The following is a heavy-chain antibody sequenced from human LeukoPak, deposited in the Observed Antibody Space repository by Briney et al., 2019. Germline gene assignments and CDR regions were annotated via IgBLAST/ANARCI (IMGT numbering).Heavy chain of an antibody. CDR3: ARRWGGTRTTPDY. J-gene: IGHJ4*02. D-gene: IGHD1-1*01. CDR2: MSPSSGNT. V-gene: IGHV1-8*03. Sequence: ASVKVSCKASGYTFTNYDIHWVRQAAGQGPEWMGWMSPSSGNTGYAQNFQGRVTLTRNTSISTAYMELSSLRSEDTAVYYCARRWGGTRTTPDYWGQGTLVTVSS. CDR1: GYTFTNYD.